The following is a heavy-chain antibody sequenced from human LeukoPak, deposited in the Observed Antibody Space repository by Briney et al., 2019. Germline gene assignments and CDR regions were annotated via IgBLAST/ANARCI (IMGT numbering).Heavy chain of an antibody. D-gene: IGHD3-10*02. CDR3: AKDPTTGYYIPYYFDY. Sequence: GSLRLSCAASGFTFSSYAMSWVRQAPGKGLEWVSAISGSGGSTYYADSVKGRFTISRDTSKNTLYLQINSLRAEDTAVYYCAKDPTTGYYIPYYFDYWGQGTLVTVSS. CDR2: ISGSGGST. J-gene: IGHJ4*02. V-gene: IGHV3-23*01. CDR1: GFTFSSYA.